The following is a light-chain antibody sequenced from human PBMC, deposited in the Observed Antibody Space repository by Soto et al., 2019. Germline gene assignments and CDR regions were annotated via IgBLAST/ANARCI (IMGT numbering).Light chain of an antibody. Sequence: QSVLTQPPSVSGAPGQRVTISCTGSSSNIGAGYDIHWYQQPPGTAPKLLIYGNNNRPSGVPDRFSGSKSGTSASLAITGLQAEDEAYYYCESSDSSLSRVFGTGTKLTVL. CDR2: GNN. J-gene: IGLJ1*01. V-gene: IGLV1-40*01. CDR3: ESSDSSLSRV. CDR1: SSNIGAGYD.